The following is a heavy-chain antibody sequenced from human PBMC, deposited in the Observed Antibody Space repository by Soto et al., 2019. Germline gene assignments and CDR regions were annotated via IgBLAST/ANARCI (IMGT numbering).Heavy chain of an antibody. CDR3: TTQGIQRITMVRGAKPNSFVY. V-gene: IGHV3-15*01. D-gene: IGHD3-10*01. J-gene: IGHJ4*02. CDR2: IKSKTDGGTT. Sequence: PGGSLRLSCAASGFTFSNAWMSWVRQAPGKGLEWVGRIKSKTDGGTTDYAAPVKGRFTISRDDSKNTLYLQMNSLKTEDTAVYYCTTQGIQRITMVRGAKPNSFVYWGQGTLVTVSS. CDR1: GFTFSNAW.